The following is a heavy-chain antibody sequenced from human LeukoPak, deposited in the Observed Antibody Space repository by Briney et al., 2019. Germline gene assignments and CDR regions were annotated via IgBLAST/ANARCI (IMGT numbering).Heavy chain of an antibody. CDR3: ARQWGSYYGYFDY. CDR2: IYYSGST. Sequence: SETLSLTCTVSGDSISSSSYYWGWIRQPPGKGLEWIGSIYYSGSTYYNPSLKSRVTISADTSKNQFSLKLSSVTAADTAVYYCARQWGSYYGYFDYWGQGTLVTVSS. D-gene: IGHD1-26*01. J-gene: IGHJ4*02. CDR1: GDSISSSSYY. V-gene: IGHV4-39*01.